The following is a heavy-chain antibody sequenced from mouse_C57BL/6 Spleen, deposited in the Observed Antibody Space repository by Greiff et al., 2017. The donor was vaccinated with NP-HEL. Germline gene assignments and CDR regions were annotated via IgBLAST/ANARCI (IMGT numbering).Heavy chain of an antibody. D-gene: IGHD3-3*01. CDR3: ARVGDEGFAY. CDR1: GFTFSSYA. Sequence: EVQVVESGGGLVKPGGSLKLSCAASGFTFSSYAMSWVRQTPEKRLEWVATISDGGSYTYYPDNVKGRFTISRDNAKNNLYLQMSHLKSEDTAMYYCARVGDEGFAYWGQGTLVTVSA. V-gene: IGHV5-4*01. J-gene: IGHJ3*01. CDR2: ISDGGSYT.